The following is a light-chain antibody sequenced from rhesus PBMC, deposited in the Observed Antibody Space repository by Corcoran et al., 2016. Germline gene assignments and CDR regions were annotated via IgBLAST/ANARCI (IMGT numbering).Light chain of an antibody. CDR3: YQHSSGYT. J-gene: IGKJ3*01. CDR2: GAS. CDR1: QSVSSY. V-gene: IGKV3-10*01. Sequence: QVILTQSPATLSLSPGERATLSCRASQSVSSYVAWYQQKPGQAPRLLINGASSRATGIPDRFSGSGSGTDFPLTNSSLEPEHVGVYHCYQHSSGYTFGPGTKLDIE.